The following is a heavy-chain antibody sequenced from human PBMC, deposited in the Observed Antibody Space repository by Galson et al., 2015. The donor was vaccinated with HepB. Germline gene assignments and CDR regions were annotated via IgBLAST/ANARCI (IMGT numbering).Heavy chain of an antibody. V-gene: IGHV3-48*02. Sequence: SLRLSCAASGLTFSSYSMNWVRQAPGKGLEWVSYISSSSSNIYYADSVKGRFTISRDNAKNSLYLQMNSLRDEDTAVYYCARDFPRSGGGNSDAFDIWGQGTMVTVSS. CDR1: GLTFSSYS. CDR3: ARDFPRSGGGNSDAFDI. CDR2: ISSSSSNI. J-gene: IGHJ3*02. D-gene: IGHD4-23*01.